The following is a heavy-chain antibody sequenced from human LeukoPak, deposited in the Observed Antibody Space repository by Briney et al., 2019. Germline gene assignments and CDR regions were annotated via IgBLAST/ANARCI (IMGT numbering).Heavy chain of an antibody. Sequence: SETLSLTCAVAGDSITSGGYSWSWIRQPPGKALEWIGYIYYSGRTYYNPSLKSRVTISLHRSKNQFSLSLNSVTAAVTAVYYCARVKAATNLVDYWVQGTLVTVSS. CDR3: ARVKAATNLVDY. CDR2: IYYSGRT. D-gene: IGHD6-25*01. J-gene: IGHJ4*02. V-gene: IGHV4-30-2*01. CDR1: GDSITSGGYS.